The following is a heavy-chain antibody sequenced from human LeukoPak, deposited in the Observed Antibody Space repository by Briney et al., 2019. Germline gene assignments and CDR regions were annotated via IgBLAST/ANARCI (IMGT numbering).Heavy chain of an antibody. J-gene: IGHJ6*02. Sequence: ASVKVSCKASGGTFSSYAISWVRQAPGQGLEWMGRIIPILGIANCAQKFQGRVTITADKSTSTAYMDLSSLRSEDTAVYYCAWGNWNYGDYYGMDVWGQGTTVTVSS. D-gene: IGHD1-7*01. CDR1: GGTFSSYA. V-gene: IGHV1-69*04. CDR3: AWGNWNYGDYYGMDV. CDR2: IIPILGIA.